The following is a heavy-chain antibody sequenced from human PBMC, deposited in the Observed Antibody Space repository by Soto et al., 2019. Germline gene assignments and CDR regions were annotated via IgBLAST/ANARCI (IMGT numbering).Heavy chain of an antibody. CDR2: FDPEDGET. D-gene: IGHD3-10*01. J-gene: IGHJ3*02. CDR3: AKDGMVAVHRAAFDI. CDR1: GYTLTELS. Sequence: ASVKVSCKVSGYTLTELSMHWVRQAPGKGLEWMGGFDPEDGETIYAQKFQGRVTMTEDTSTDTAYMELSSLRSEDTAVYYCAKDGMVAVHRAAFDIWGQGTMVTVSS. V-gene: IGHV1-24*01.